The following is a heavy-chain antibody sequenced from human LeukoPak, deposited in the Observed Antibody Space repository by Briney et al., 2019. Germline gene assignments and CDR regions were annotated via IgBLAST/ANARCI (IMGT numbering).Heavy chain of an antibody. D-gene: IGHD3-10*01. V-gene: IGHV4-39*07. CDR3: ARGAPYYYGSGSYYPFDY. CDR1: GGSISSGGYY. CDR2: INHSGST. J-gene: IGHJ4*02. Sequence: ASGTLSLTCTVSGGSISSGGYYWSWIRQPPGKGLEWIGEINHSGSTNYNPSLKSRVTISVDTSKNQFSLKLSSVTAADTAVYYCARGAPYYYGSGSYYPFDYWGQGTLVTVSS.